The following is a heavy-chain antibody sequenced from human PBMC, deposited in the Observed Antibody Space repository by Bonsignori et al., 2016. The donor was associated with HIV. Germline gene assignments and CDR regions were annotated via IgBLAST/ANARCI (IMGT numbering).Heavy chain of an antibody. D-gene: IGHD1-26*01. CDR2: ISSSGDTI. Sequence: WIRQPPGKGLEWVSYISSSGDTIFYSDSVRGRFTISRDNAKNSLYLQMNSLRAEDTAVYYCARDSPGDYSGTAPDYWGQGTLVTVSS. J-gene: IGHJ4*02. CDR3: ARDSPGDYSGTAPDY. V-gene: IGHV3-11*04.